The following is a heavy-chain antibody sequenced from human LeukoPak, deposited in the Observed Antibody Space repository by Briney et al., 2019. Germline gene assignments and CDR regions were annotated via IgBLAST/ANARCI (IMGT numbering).Heavy chain of an antibody. Sequence: GGSLRLSCVTSGFTFSSYAMIWVRQAQGKGLEWVSGISDSGGTTYYADSVKGRFTISRDNAKDSLYLQMNSLRADDTAVYYRARFCIDCYYAMDVWGQGTTVTVSS. J-gene: IGHJ6*01. CDR3: ARFCIDCYYAMDV. CDR1: GFTFSSYA. CDR2: ISDSGGTT. V-gene: IGHV3-23*01. D-gene: IGHD2-15*01.